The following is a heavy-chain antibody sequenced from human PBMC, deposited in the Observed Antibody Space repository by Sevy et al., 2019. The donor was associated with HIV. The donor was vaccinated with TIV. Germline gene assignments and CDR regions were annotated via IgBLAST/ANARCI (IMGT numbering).Heavy chain of an antibody. CDR1: GFTFNMYW. V-gene: IGHV3-7*01. CDR2: IKEDGSQK. CDR3: ARYCSGGSCYSRLPHYHYGMDV. D-gene: IGHD2-15*01. J-gene: IGHJ6*02. Sequence: GESLKISCAASGFTFNMYWLTWVRQAPGKGLEWVANIKEDGSQKNYLDSVKGRFIISRDNAKESLYLQINSVRAEDTAVYYCARYCSGGSCYSRLPHYHYGMDVWGQGTTVTVSS.